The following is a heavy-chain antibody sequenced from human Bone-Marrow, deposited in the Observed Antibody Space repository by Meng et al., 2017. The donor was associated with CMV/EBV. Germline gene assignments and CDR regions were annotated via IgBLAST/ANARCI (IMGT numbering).Heavy chain of an antibody. D-gene: IGHD3-3*01. J-gene: IGHJ6*02. Sequence: ASVKVSCKASGYTFTSYGISWVRQAPGQGLEWMGWISAYNGNTNYAQKLQGRVTMTTDTSTSTAYMELRSLRSDDTAVYYCAKDLGYYDFWSGYYPYYYYGMDVWGQGTTVTVSS. CDR1: GYTFTSYG. CDR2: ISAYNGNT. V-gene: IGHV1-18*01. CDR3: AKDLGYYDFWSGYYPYYYYGMDV.